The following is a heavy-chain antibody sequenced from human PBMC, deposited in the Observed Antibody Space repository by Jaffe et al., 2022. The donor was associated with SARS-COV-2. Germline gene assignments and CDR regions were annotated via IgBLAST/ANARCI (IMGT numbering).Heavy chain of an antibody. J-gene: IGHJ4*02. D-gene: IGHD6-19*01. CDR3: AREGLYSSGWQYYFDY. V-gene: IGHV3-7*01. Sequence: EVQLVESGGGLVQPGGSLRLSCAASGFIFSSYWMSWVRQAPGKGLEWVANIKQDGSEKYYVDSVKGRFTISRDNAKNSLYLQMNSLRAEDTAVYYCAREGLYSSGWQYYFDYWGQGTLVTVSS. CDR2: IKQDGSEK. CDR1: GFIFSSYW.